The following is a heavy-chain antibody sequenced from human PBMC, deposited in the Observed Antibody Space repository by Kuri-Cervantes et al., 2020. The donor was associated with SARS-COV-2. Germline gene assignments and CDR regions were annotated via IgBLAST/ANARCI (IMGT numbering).Heavy chain of an antibody. CDR2: FNKFDGNI. J-gene: IGHJ3*02. D-gene: IGHD3-22*01. CDR1: GFLFSASA. Sequence: GGSPRLSCEVSGFLFSASAIHWVRQASGKGLEWVSGFNKFDGNIAYGDPVKGRFIISGDPAKNSLYLQMNSLRADDTALYFCARDDSSSSEAEAFDIWGQGTMVTVSS. CDR3: ARDDSSSSEAEAFDI. V-gene: IGHV3-20*04.